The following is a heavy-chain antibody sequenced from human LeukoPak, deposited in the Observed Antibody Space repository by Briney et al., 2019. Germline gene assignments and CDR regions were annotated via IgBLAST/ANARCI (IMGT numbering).Heavy chain of an antibody. CDR3: ARNFYDSGYYYGFDS. J-gene: IGHJ4*02. Sequence: KPGGSLRLSCAASGFTFVTYSMNWVRQAPGKGLEWLSSITPRGYIYYAESLKGRFTISRDNAKNSLFLQMNSLRGEDTAVYYCARNFYDSGYYYGFDSWGQGTLVTVSS. D-gene: IGHD3-22*01. CDR2: ITPRGYI. CDR1: GFTFVTYS. V-gene: IGHV3-21*01.